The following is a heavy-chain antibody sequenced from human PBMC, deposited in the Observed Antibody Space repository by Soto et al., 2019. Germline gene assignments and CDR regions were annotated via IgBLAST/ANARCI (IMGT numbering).Heavy chain of an antibody. CDR1: CFTFVDYA. CDR2: IRSKAYGGTT. J-gene: IGHJ6*02. Sequence: PGGSLRLSCRSSCFTFVDYALSWFCKAPGKGLEWVGFIRSKAYGGTTEYAASMKGRFTISRDDSKSIAYLQMNSLKTEDTAVYYCTRDYDFWSGYYPDYYYYGMDVWGQGTTVTVSS. V-gene: IGHV3-49*03. D-gene: IGHD3-3*01. CDR3: TRDYDFWSGYYPDYYYYGMDV.